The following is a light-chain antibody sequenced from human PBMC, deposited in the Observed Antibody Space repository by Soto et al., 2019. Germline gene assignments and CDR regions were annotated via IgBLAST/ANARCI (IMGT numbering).Light chain of an antibody. V-gene: IGKV1-39*01. J-gene: IGKJ5*01. Sequence: DIQMTQSPSSLFASVGDRVTITCRASQSISAYLNWYQQRPGKAPSLLIYAATRLHSGVPSRFSGSGSGTDFTLTISSLQPEDFATYYCQRSYRSISFSQGTRLEMK. CDR1: QSISAY. CDR3: QRSYRSIS. CDR2: AAT.